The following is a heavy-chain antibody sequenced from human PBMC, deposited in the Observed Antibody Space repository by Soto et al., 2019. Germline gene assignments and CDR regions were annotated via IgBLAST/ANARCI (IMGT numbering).Heavy chain of an antibody. D-gene: IGHD5-12*01. V-gene: IGHV1-69*08. CDR1: GGTFSTST. J-gene: IGHJ4*02. CDR2: TIPLLNVA. CDR3: ARDSPIGSTYSGYDAIYS. Sequence: QVQLVQSGAEVKKPGSSVKVSCKASGGTFSTSTFTWVRQAPGQGLEWMGRTIPLLNVADYAQDFQGRVTITADKSTSPAYMELTSLTSKDTAVYYCARDSPIGSTYSGYDAIYSWGQGTLVTVSS.